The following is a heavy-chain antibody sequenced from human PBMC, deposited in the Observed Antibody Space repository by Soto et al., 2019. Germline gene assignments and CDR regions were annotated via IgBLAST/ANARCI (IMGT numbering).Heavy chain of an antibody. J-gene: IGHJ3*02. D-gene: IGHD3-3*01. CDR2: IKSKTDGGTT. CDR1: GFTFSNAW. CDR3: TTRSYYDFWSGYYTRAFDI. V-gene: IGHV3-15*01. Sequence: EVQLVESGGGLVKPGGSLRLSCAASGFTFSNAWMSWVRQAPGKGLEWVGRIKSKTDGGTTDYAAPVKGRFTISRDDSKNTLYLQMNSLKTEDTAVYYCTTRSYYDFWSGYYTRAFDIWGQGTMVTVSS.